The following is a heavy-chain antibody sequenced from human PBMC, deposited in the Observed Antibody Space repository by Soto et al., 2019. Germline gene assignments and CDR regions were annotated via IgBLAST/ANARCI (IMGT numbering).Heavy chain of an antibody. J-gene: IGHJ6*02. CDR1: GYTFTSYG. V-gene: IGHV1-18*01. CDR2: ISAYNGNT. CDR3: EREGVTAEMAKIEWTEYYYYGMDV. Sequence: GASVKVSCKASGYTFTSYGISWVRQAPGQGLEWMGWISAYNGNTNYAQKLQGRVTMTTDTSTSTAYMELRSLRSDDTAVYYCEREGVTAEMAKIEWTEYYYYGMDVWGQGTSVTVSS. D-gene: IGHD5-12*01.